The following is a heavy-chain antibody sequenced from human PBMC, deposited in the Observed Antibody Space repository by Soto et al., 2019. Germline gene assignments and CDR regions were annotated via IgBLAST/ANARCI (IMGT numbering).Heavy chain of an antibody. J-gene: IGHJ5*02. CDR1: GYTFTSYA. CDR2: INAGNGNT. Sequence: QVQLVQSGAEVKKPGASVKVSCKASGYTFTSYAMHWVRQAPGQRLEWMGWINAGNGNTKYSQKFQGRVTITRDTSASTAYMELSSLRSEDTAVYYFARSGEGVVRNWFDPWGQGTLVTVSS. V-gene: IGHV1-3*01. D-gene: IGHD3-10*01. CDR3: ARSGEGVVRNWFDP.